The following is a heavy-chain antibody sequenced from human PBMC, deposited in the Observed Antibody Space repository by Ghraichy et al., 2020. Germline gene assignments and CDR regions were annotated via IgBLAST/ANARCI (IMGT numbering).Heavy chain of an antibody. V-gene: IGHV3-21*01. CDR3: ARGHPGTGYSSIGTFDI. J-gene: IGHJ3*02. CDR2: ISSSSSYI. D-gene: IGHD3/OR15-3a*01. CDR1: GFTFSSYS. Sequence: GGSLRLSCAASGFTFSSYSMNWVRQAPGKGLEWVSSISSSSSYIYYADSVKGRFTISRDNAKNSLYLQMNSLRAEDTAVYYCARGHPGTGYSSIGTFDIWGQGTMVTVSS.